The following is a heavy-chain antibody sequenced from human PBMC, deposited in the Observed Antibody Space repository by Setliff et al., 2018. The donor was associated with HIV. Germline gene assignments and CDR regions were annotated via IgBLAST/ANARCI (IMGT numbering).Heavy chain of an antibody. CDR3: ARDATRGGDMDV. CDR2: IYHSGST. J-gene: IGHJ6*03. V-gene: IGHV4-4*02. D-gene: IGHD2-15*01. Sequence: SETLSLTCAVSGGSISSSNWWSWVRQPPGKGLEWIGEIYHSGSTNYNPSLKSRVTISGDMSKKQFSLKLSSVTAADTAVYYCARDATRGGDMDVWAKGTTVTVSS. CDR1: GGSISSSNW.